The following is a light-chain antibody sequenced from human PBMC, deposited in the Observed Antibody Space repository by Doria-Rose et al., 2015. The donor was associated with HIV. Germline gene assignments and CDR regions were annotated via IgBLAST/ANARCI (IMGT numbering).Light chain of an antibody. J-gene: IGKJ3*01. CDR2: WAS. Sequence: DIQMTQSPESLGMSLGERATLNRKSNQSLLYTSKNYLAWYQQKPGQPPKLLIYWASTRQSGVPARFSGSGSGTDFTLTISSLEAEDVAVYHCQQYYDTPSFGPGTTVDIK. CDR3: QQYYDTPS. V-gene: IGKV4-1*01. CDR1: QSLLYTSKNY.